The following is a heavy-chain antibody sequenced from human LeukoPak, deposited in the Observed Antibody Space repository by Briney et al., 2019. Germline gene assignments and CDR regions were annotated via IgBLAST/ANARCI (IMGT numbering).Heavy chain of an antibody. CDR3: ARDGHGYSGYDFRYFDY. CDR1: GYSFTDYY. CDR2: IIPIFDTA. V-gene: IGHV1-69*06. J-gene: IGHJ4*02. Sequence: SVKVSCKASGYSFTDYYMYWVRQAPGQGLEWMGGIIPIFDTANNAQKFQGRVTITADKSTSTAYMELSSLTSEDTAVYYCARDGHGYSGYDFRYFDYWGQGTLVTVSS. D-gene: IGHD5-12*01.